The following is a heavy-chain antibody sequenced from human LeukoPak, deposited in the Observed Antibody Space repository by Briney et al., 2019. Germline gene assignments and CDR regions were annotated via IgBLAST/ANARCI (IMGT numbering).Heavy chain of an antibody. D-gene: IGHD6-6*01. CDR1: GGSFSGYY. V-gene: IGHV4-34*01. CDR3: ARAQLTARPFDY. J-gene: IGHJ4*02. CDR2: ISHGGST. Sequence: PSETLSLTCAVYGGSFSGYYWSWIRQPPGKGLEWIGEISHGGSTDYNPSLKSRVTVSVDTSKNQFSLKLSSVTAADTAVYYCARAQLTARPFDYRGQGTLVTVSS.